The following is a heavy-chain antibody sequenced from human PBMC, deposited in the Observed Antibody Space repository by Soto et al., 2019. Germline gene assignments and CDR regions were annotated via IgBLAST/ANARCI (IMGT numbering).Heavy chain of an antibody. V-gene: IGHV3-30-3*01. CDR2: ISYDGSNK. CDR1: GFTFSSYA. CDR3: ARDQLWFGELLSAHDY. Sequence: PGGSLRLSWAASGFTFSSYAMRWVRQAPGKGLEWVAVISYDGSNKYYADSVKGRFTISRDNSKNTLYLQMNSLRAEDTAVYYCARDQLWFGELLSAHDYWGQGTLVTVSS. J-gene: IGHJ4*02. D-gene: IGHD3-10*01.